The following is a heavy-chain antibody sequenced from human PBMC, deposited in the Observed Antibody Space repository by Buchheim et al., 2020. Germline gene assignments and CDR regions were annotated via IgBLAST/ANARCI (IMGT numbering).Heavy chain of an antibody. CDR2: ISYDGSNK. V-gene: IGHV3-30*18. D-gene: IGHD6-13*01. J-gene: IGHJ6*02. CDR3: AKCIEIQIPDLVQLVHRRDYYYYGMDV. CDR1: GFTFSSYG. Sequence: QVQLVESGGGVVQPGRSLRLSCATSGFTFSSYGMHWVRQAPGKGLEWVAVISYDGSNKYYADSVKGRFTISRDNSKNTRYLQMNSLRAEDTAVYYCAKCIEIQIPDLVQLVHRRDYYYYGMDVWGQGTT.